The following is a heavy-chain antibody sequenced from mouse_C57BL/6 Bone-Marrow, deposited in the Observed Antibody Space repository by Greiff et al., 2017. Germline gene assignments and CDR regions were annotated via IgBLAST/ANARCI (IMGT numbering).Heavy chain of an antibody. D-gene: IGHD1-1*01. CDR1: GFTFSDYG. J-gene: IGHJ1*03. CDR3: ARGDYYGSPYFDV. V-gene: IGHV5-15*01. CDR2: ISNLAYSI. Sequence: EVQRVESGGGLVQPGGSLKLSCAASGFTFSDYGMAWVRQAPRKGPEWVAFISNLAYSIYYADTVTGRFTISRENAKNTLYLEMSSLRSEDTAMYYCARGDYYGSPYFDVWGTGTTVTVSS.